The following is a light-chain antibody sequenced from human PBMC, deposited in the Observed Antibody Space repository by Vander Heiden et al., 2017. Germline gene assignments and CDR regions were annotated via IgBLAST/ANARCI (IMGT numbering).Light chain of an antibody. CDR2: DAS. Sequence: EIVLTQTPGTLSLSPGERAALSCRASQSVSGNMLAWYRQKPCQAPRLLISDASNRATGIPDRFSASGSGTDFTLTISRLEPEDFAVYYCQQYGNSPLTFGGGTEVESK. CDR3: QQYGNSPLT. V-gene: IGKV3-20*01. CDR1: QSVSGNM. J-gene: IGKJ4*01.